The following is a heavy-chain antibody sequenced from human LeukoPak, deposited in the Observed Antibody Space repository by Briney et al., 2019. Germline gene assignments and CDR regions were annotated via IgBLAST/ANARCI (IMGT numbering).Heavy chain of an antibody. J-gene: IGHJ4*02. V-gene: IGHV3-7*01. D-gene: IGHD3-10*01. CDR3: ARVSKVFGSGSYSYPFDY. CDR1: GFTFSSYW. Sequence: PGGSLRLSCAASGFTFSSYWMSWVRQAPGKGLEWVANIKQDGSEKYYVDSVKGRFTISRDNAKNSLYLQMNSLRAEDTAVYYCARVSKVFGSGSYSYPFDYWGQGALVTVSS. CDR2: IKQDGSEK.